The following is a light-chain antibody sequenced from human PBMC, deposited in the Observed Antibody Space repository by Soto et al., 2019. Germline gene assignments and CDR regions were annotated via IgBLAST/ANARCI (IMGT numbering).Light chain of an antibody. CDR3: QRRGT. Sequence: EIVLTQSPATLSLSPGERATLSYRASQSVSSYLAWYQQKPGQAPRLLIYDASNRATGIPARFSGSGSGTDFTLTISSLEPEDFAVYYCQRRGTFGPGTKVDIK. V-gene: IGKV3-11*01. J-gene: IGKJ3*01. CDR1: QSVSSY. CDR2: DAS.